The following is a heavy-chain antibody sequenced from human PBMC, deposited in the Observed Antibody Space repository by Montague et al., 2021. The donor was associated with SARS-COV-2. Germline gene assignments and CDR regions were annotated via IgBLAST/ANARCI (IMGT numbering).Heavy chain of an antibody. CDR3: ATNVGRRLSGWEDAFDI. V-gene: IGHV4-39*01. CDR1: GGSVRSTSYY. Sequence: SETLSLTCLVSGGSVRSTSYYWGWIRQAPGKGLEWLGSLYYSGSTYYNPSLKSRVTMSIDTSKNQFSLQLTSVTAADTAVYYCATNVGRRLSGWEDAFDIWGPGTMVSVSS. CDR2: LYYSGST. D-gene: IGHD6-19*01. J-gene: IGHJ3*02.